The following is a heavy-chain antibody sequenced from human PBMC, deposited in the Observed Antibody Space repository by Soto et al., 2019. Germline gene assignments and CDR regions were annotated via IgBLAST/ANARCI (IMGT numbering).Heavy chain of an antibody. CDR3: AREEGGYYDSSGYYYANDY. J-gene: IGHJ4*02. CDR1: GFTFSSYW. CDR2: IKQDGSEK. D-gene: IGHD3-22*01. Sequence: EVQLVESGGGLVQPGGSLRLSCAASGFTFSSYWMSWVRQAPGKGLEWVANIKQDGSEKYYVESVKGRFTISRDNAKNGLYLQMNSLRAEDTAVYYCAREEGGYYDSSGYYYANDYWGQGTLVTVSS. V-gene: IGHV3-7*05.